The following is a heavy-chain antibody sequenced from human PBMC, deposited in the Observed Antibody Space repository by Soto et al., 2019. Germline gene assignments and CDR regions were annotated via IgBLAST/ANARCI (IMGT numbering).Heavy chain of an antibody. CDR3: AKGEVRGIIPSYFDY. J-gene: IGHJ4*02. D-gene: IGHD3-10*01. CDR1: GFTFRWFG. CDR2: ISNDGSNE. Sequence: GSLRLSCAGSGFTFRWFGMNWVRQAPGKGLEWVARISNDGSNEYYVDSVKGRFTISRDNSKNTLYLQMDSLRAEDTAVYYCAKGEVRGIIPSYFDYWGLGTLVTVSS. V-gene: IGHV3-30*18.